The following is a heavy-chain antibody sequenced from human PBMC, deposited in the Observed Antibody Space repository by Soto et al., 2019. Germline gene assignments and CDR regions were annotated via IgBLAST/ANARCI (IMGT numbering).Heavy chain of an antibody. Sequence: PGESLKISCKGSGYKFTTYWIGWVRQMPGKGLEWMAIIYPDDSDSRYSPSFQGQVTISADKSISTAYPQWSSLKASDTAIYYCVATYGDYLDYWGQGTLVTVSS. CDR2: IYPDDSDS. J-gene: IGHJ4*02. D-gene: IGHD4-17*01. V-gene: IGHV5-51*01. CDR3: VATYGDYLDY. CDR1: GYKFTTYW.